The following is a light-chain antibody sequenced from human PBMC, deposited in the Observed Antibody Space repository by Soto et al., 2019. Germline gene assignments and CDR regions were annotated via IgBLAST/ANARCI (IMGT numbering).Light chain of an antibody. CDR1: NSNIGAGYD. CDR2: GNS. J-gene: IGLJ1*01. CDR3: QSYENRLRGYV. Sequence: QSVLTQPPSVSGAPGQRVTISCTGSNSNIGAGYDVHWYRQLPGTAPKLLIHGNSNRPSGVPDRFSGFKSGTSASLVITGLQVEEGAVYSGQSYENRLRGYVFGPGTNLTAL. V-gene: IGLV1-40*01.